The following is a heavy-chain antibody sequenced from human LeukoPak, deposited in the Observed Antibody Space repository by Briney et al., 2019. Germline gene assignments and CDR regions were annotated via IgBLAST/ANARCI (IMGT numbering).Heavy chain of an antibody. D-gene: IGHD2-2*01. J-gene: IGHJ4*02. Sequence: SETLSLTCAVYGGSFSGYYWSWIRQPPGKGLEWIGEISHSGSTNYNPSLKSRVTISVDTSKNQFSLKLSSVTAADTAVYYCARVIVVVPAASGGFDYWGQGTLVTVSS. CDR3: ARVIVVVPAASGGFDY. CDR1: GGSFSGYY. CDR2: ISHSGST. V-gene: IGHV4-34*01.